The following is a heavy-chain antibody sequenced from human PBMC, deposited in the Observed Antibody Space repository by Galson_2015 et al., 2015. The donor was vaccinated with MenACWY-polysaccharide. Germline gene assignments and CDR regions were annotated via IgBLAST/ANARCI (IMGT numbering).Heavy chain of an antibody. CDR3: ARGHLGLGL. CDR2: IKKDGSEK. CDR1: GFTFSNWW. D-gene: IGHD7-27*01. V-gene: IGHV3-7*01. J-gene: IGHJ6*02. Sequence: SLRLSCAASGFTFSNWWVTWVRPATGEGLGWVASIKKDGSEKYYVDSVKGRFTISRDNPKDSLYLQMNSLSAEDTAVYFCARGHLGLGLWGQGTTVTVSS.